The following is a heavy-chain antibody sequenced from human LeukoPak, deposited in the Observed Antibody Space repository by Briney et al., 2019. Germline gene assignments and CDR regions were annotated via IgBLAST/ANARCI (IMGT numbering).Heavy chain of an antibody. D-gene: IGHD3-22*01. J-gene: IGHJ3*02. CDR2: IYPGDPDT. CDR3: ARPGYYDSSGYYIDAFDI. Sequence: GESLKISCKGSGYSFTSYWIGWVRQMPGKGLEWMGIIYPGDPDTRYSPSFQGQVTISADKSISTAYLQWSSLKASDTAMYYCARPGYYDSSGYYIDAFDIWGQGTMVTLSS. CDR1: GYSFTSYW. V-gene: IGHV5-51*01.